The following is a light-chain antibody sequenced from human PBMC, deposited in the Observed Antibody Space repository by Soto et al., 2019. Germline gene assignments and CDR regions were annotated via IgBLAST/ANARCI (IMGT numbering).Light chain of an antibody. CDR2: GAS. J-gene: IGKJ2*01. CDR3: QQYGRSPMFT. Sequence: EIVLTQSPGTLSLSPGDRATLSCRASQSVSSNYLAWYQQKPGQAPRLLIYGASRGAAGIPDRFSGSGSATDFTLTISRPEPEDFAVYFCQQYGRSPMFTFGQGTKLEVK. V-gene: IGKV3-20*01. CDR1: QSVSSNY.